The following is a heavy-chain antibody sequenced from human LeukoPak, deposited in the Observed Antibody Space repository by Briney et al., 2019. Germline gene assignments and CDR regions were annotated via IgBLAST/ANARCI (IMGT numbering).Heavy chain of an antibody. V-gene: IGHV1-2*02. CDR3: ARGYCSSTSCYELDY. CDR1: GYTFTSYG. CDR2: INPNSGGT. D-gene: IGHD2-2*01. J-gene: IGHJ4*02. Sequence: ASVKVSCKASGYTFTSYGNSWVRLPPGQGLEWMGWINPNSGGTNYAQKFQGRVTMTRDTSISTAYMELSRLRSDDTAVYYCARGYCSSTSCYELDYWGQGTLVTVSS.